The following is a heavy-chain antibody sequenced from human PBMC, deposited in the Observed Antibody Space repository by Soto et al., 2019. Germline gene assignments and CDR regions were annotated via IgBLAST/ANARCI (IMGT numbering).Heavy chain of an antibody. CDR1: GGSISSGGYY. Sequence: QVQLQESGPGLVKPSQTLSLTCTVSGGSISSGGYYWSWIRQHPGKGLEWIGYIYYSGSTYYNPSLKSRVTISVDTSKNQFSLKLSSVTAADTAVYYCVRWWGGYCSGGSCYSSDWFDPWGQGTLVTVSS. CDR3: VRWWGGYCSGGSCYSSDWFDP. V-gene: IGHV4-31*03. D-gene: IGHD2-15*01. J-gene: IGHJ5*02. CDR2: IYYSGST.